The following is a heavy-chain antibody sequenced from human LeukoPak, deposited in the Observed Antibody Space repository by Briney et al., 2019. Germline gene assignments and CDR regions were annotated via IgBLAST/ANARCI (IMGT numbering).Heavy chain of an antibody. Sequence: GGSLRLPCAASGFTFSSYSMNWVRQAPGKGLEWGSYISGSSSTIYYADSVKGRFTISRDNGKNTLYLQMNSLRAEDTAVYYCARGSTYYDSSGQVPFDYWGQGTLVTVSS. CDR3: ARGSTYYDSSGQVPFDY. D-gene: IGHD3-22*01. J-gene: IGHJ4*02. CDR2: ISGSSSTI. CDR1: GFTFSSYS. V-gene: IGHV3-48*01.